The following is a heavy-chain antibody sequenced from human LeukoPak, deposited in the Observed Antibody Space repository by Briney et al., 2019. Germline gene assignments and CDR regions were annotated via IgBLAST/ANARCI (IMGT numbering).Heavy chain of an antibody. V-gene: IGHV3-66*01. CDR1: GFTVSSNY. CDR2: IYSGGST. Sequence: GGSLRLSCAASGFTVSSNYMSWVRQAPGKGLEWVSVIYSGGSTYYADSVKGRFTISRDNSKNTLYLQMNSLRAEDTAVYYCARYCSSTSCPPRAFDIWGQGTMVTVSS. D-gene: IGHD2-2*01. CDR3: ARYCSSTSCPPRAFDI. J-gene: IGHJ3*02.